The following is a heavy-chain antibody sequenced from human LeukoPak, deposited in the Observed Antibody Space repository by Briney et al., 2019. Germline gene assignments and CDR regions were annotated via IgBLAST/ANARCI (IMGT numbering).Heavy chain of an antibody. J-gene: IGHJ4*02. Sequence: ASVKVSCKASGYTFTSYGISWVRQAPGQGLEWMGIINPSGGSTSYAQKFQGRVTMTRDTSTSTVYMELSSLRSEDTAVYYCARVVLGSGKAVALGYWGQGTLVTVSS. V-gene: IGHV1-46*01. CDR3: ARVVLGSGKAVALGY. CDR2: INPSGGST. CDR1: GYTFTSYG. D-gene: IGHD1-1*01.